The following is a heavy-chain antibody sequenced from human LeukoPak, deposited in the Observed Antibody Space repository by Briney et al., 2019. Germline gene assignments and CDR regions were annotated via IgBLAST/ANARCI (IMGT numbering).Heavy chain of an antibody. V-gene: IGHV4-39*01. D-gene: IGHD3-16*01. CDR1: GFTFSSTS. J-gene: IGHJ3*02. CDR3: AGHGGPRLGDDAFDI. CDR2: IYYSGST. Sequence: GSLRLSCAASGFTFSSTSMNWIRQPPGKGLEWIGSIYYSGSTYYNPSLKSRVTISVDTSKNQFSLKLSSVTAADTAVYYCAGHGGPRLGDDAFDIWGQGTMVTVSS.